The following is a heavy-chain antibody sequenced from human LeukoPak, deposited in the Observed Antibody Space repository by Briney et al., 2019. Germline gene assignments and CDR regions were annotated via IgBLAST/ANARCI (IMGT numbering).Heavy chain of an antibody. V-gene: IGHV4-31*03. J-gene: IGHJ4*02. CDR1: GGSISIGGYY. D-gene: IGHD3-10*01. CDR3: ARVTSGEFADY. CDR2: IYYSGIT. Sequence: PSETLSLTCTVSGGSISIGGYYWSWIRQHPGKGLEWIGYIYYSGITYYNPSLKSRVTISVDTSKNQFSLYLSSVTAADTAVYYCARVTSGEFADYWGQGNLVTVSS.